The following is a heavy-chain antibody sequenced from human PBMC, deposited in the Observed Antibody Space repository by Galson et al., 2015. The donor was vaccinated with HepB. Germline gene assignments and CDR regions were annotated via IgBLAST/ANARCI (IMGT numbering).Heavy chain of an antibody. D-gene: IGHD2/OR15-2a*01. J-gene: IGHJ4*02. CDR2: INAANGDT. CDR1: GYTFSNFA. V-gene: IGHV1-3*01. CDR3: ARHFYEPRAYRAAFDY. Sequence: SVKVSCKASGYTFSNFAMQWVRQAPGQRLEWMGWINAANGDTKLSQKFQGRVTFSKDASASTAYMELSSLRSEDTAVYYCARHFYEPRAYRAAFDYWGQGTLVTVSS.